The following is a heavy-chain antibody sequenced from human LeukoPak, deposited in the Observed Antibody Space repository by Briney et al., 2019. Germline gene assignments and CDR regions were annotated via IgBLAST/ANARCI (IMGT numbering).Heavy chain of an antibody. CDR1: GFTFRTYW. CDR2: INGDGSST. V-gene: IGHV3-74*01. Sequence: PGGSLRLSCAASGFTFRTYWMQWVRQPPGKGLAWVSHINGDGSSTTYADSVKGPFTISRDNAKNTLYPQMNSLRAEDTGVYYCVRDNYGVDYWGQGTLVTASS. D-gene: IGHD4-17*01. CDR3: VRDNYGVDY. J-gene: IGHJ4*02.